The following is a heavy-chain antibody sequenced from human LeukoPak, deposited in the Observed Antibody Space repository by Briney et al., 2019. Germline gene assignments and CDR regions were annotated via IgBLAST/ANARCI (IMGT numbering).Heavy chain of an antibody. D-gene: IGHD6-13*01. J-gene: IGHJ4*02. V-gene: IGHV1-18*01. CDR2: ISAYNGNT. CDR1: GYTLTELS. Sequence: ASVKVSCKVSGYTLTELSMHWVRQAPGQGLEWMGWISAYNGNTNYAQKLQGRVTMTTDTSTSTAYMELRSLRSDDTAVYYCARRTRVNSRPLDYWGQGTLVTVSS. CDR3: ARRTRVNSRPLDY.